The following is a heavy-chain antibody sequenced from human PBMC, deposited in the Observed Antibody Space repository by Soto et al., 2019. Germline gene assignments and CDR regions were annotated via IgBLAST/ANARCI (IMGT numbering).Heavy chain of an antibody. CDR1: GYTFTSYD. CDR2: MNPNSGNT. Sequence: ASVKVSCKASGYTFTSYDINWVRQATGQGLEWMGWMNPNSGNTGYAQKFQGRVTMTRNTSISTAYMELSSLRSEDTAVYYCARGPYYYGSGSRREFWFDPWGQGTLVTVSS. D-gene: IGHD3-10*01. CDR3: ARGPYYYGSGSRREFWFDP. V-gene: IGHV1-8*01. J-gene: IGHJ5*02.